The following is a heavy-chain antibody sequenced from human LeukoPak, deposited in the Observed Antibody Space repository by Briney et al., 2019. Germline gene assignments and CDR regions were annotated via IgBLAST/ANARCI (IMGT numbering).Heavy chain of an antibody. CDR3: ARDPCVPPHCWYFDL. CDR2: IWYDGSNK. V-gene: IGHV3-33*01. Sequence: GGSLRLSCAASGFTFSSYGMHWVRQAPGKGLEWVAVIWYDGSNKYYADSVKGRFTISRDNSKNTLYLQMNSLRAEDTAVYYCARDPCVPPHCWYFDLWGRGTLVTVSS. J-gene: IGHJ2*01. CDR1: GFTFSSYG. D-gene: IGHD2-2*01.